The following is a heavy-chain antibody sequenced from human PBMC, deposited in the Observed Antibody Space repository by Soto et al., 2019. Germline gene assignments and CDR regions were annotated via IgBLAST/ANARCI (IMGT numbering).Heavy chain of an antibody. CDR3: ASANGWEPQSVLGY. D-gene: IGHD1-26*01. J-gene: IGHJ4*02. V-gene: IGHV3-30-3*01. Sequence: QVQLVESGGGVVQPGRSLRLYCVVSGITFRTYAMHWVRQAPGKGLEWVAVTSDDGTEKYYADSVRGRFTISKDNSKNTLYLQMNNLRAEDTAVYFCASANGWEPQSVLGYWGRGTLVSVSS. CDR1: GITFRTYA. CDR2: TSDDGTEK.